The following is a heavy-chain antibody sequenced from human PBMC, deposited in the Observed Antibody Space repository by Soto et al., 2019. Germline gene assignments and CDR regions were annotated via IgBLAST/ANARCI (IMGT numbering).Heavy chain of an antibody. J-gene: IGHJ4*02. D-gene: IGHD2-15*01. CDR1: GFTFSSYG. V-gene: IGHV3-30*18. CDR3: AKDDRKGEAATFLSDY. CDR2: ISYDGSNK. Sequence: QEQLVESGGGVVQPGRSLRLSCAASGFTFSSYGMHWVRQAPGKGPEWVAVISYDGSNKYYADSVKGRFTISRDNSKNRLYLQMTSLRAEDTAVYYCAKDDRKGEAATFLSDYWGQGTLVTVSS.